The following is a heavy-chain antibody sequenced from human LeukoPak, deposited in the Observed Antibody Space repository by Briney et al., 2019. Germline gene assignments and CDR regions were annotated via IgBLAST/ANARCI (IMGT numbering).Heavy chain of an antibody. CDR3: ARHANCYDNSYFDY. V-gene: IGHV5-51*01. Sequence: GESLKISCKGSGYRSTSYWIGWVRQMPGKGLEWMGNIYPGDSDTRYSPSFRGQVTISADKSISTAYLQWSSLKASDTAMYYRARHANCYDNSYFDYWGQGTLVTVSS. J-gene: IGHJ4*02. D-gene: IGHD5-12*01. CDR2: IYPGDSDT. CDR1: GYRSTSYW.